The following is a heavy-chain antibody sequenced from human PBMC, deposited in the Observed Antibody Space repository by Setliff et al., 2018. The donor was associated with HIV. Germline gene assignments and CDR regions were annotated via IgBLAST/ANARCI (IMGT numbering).Heavy chain of an antibody. CDR2: IYYSGHT. J-gene: IGHJ6*03. D-gene: IGHD6-6*01. CDR1: GDSVSNGAYY. Sequence: SETLSLTCSVSGDSVSNGAYYWSWIRQHPGKGLEWVGHIYYSGHTHYNPSLKSRVSISVDASKNQFSLRLSSVTAADTAVYSCARASWFSSSSGDYYYMDVWGKGATVTVSS. V-gene: IGHV4-31*03. CDR3: ARASWFSSSSGDYYYMDV.